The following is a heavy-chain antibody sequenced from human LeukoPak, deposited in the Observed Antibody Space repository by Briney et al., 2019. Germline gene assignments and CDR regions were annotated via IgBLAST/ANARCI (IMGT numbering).Heavy chain of an antibody. CDR2: ISWNSGSI. V-gene: IGHV3-9*01. Sequence: PGGSLRLSCAASGFTFDDYAMHWVRQAPGKGLEWVSGISWNSGSIGYADSVKGRFTISRDNSKNSLYLQMNSLRAEDTALYYCAKDGSGGVITPSYYMDVWGKGTTVTVSS. D-gene: IGHD3-22*01. J-gene: IGHJ6*03. CDR3: AKDGSGGVITPSYYMDV. CDR1: GFTFDDYA.